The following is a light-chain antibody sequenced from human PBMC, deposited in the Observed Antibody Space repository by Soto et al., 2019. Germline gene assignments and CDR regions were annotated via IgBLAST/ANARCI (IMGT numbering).Light chain of an antibody. J-gene: IGKJ5*01. Sequence: AIRVTQSQSSFSASTGDRVTITCRASHDISSYLTWYQQKPGKAPTVLIYAASTLQGGVPSRFSGSGSGTEFTLTISSLQSEDFASYYCQQHKDYPLTFGRGTRLEIK. CDR2: AAS. V-gene: IGKV1-8*01. CDR3: QQHKDYPLT. CDR1: HDISSY.